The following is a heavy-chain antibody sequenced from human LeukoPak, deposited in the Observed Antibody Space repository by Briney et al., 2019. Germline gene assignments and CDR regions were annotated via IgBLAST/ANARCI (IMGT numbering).Heavy chain of an antibody. J-gene: IGHJ4*02. V-gene: IGHV3-7*01. CDR3: ATDRGWRTSGYYLYYFEY. CDR2: IKHDGSEK. D-gene: IGHD3-3*01. Sequence: PGGSLRLSCAASGFTFSNYVMSWVRQAPGKGLEWVASIKHDGSEKYYVDSVRGRFTISRDNTMNSLYLQMSSLRAEDTAVYYCATDRGWRTSGYYLYYFEYWGQGTLVTYSS. CDR1: GFTFSNYV.